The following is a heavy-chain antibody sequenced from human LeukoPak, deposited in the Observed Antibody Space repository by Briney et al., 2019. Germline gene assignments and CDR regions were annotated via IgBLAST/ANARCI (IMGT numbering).Heavy chain of an antibody. Sequence: ASVKVSCKASGYTFSGYYMHWVRQAPGQGLEWMGWINPKSGGTNEAQKFQGRVTMTRDTSIATAYMELSRLTSDDTAVYYCARDLGYSRRYYDFSDWGQGTLVTVSS. CDR2: INPKSGGT. V-gene: IGHV1-2*02. CDR1: GYTFSGYY. J-gene: IGHJ4*02. CDR3: ARDLGYSRRYYDFSD. D-gene: IGHD3-3*01.